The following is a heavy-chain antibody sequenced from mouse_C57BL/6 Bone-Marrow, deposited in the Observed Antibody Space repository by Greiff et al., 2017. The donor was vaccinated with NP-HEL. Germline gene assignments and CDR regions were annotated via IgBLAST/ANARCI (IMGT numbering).Heavy chain of an antibody. J-gene: IGHJ3*01. CDR3: TVDGCPFAY. Sequence: EVQLQESGAELVRPGASVKLSCTASGFNIKDYYMHWVKQRPEQGLEWIGRIDPEDGDTEYAPKFQGKATMTADTASNTAYLQLSSLTAEDTAVYYCTVDGCPFAYWGQGTLVTVSA. CDR2: IDPEDGDT. CDR1: GFNIKDYY. V-gene: IGHV14-1*01. D-gene: IGHD2-3*01.